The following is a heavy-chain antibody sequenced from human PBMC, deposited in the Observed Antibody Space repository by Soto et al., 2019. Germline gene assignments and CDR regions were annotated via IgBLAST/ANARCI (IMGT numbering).Heavy chain of an antibody. Sequence: GGSLRLSCAASGFTFSSYWMHWVRQAPGKGLVWVSRINSDGSSTSYADSVKDRFTISRDNAKNTLYLQMNSLRAEDTAVYYCARTHTAMGHFDYWGQGTLVTVSS. V-gene: IGHV3-74*01. CDR1: GFTFSSYW. J-gene: IGHJ4*02. D-gene: IGHD5-18*01. CDR3: ARTHTAMGHFDY. CDR2: INSDGSST.